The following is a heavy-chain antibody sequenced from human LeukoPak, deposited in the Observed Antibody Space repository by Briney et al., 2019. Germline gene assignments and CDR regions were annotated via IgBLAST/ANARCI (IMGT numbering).Heavy chain of an antibody. D-gene: IGHD6-19*01. CDR1: GYSFTSYW. V-gene: IGHV5-51*01. CDR3: ARPRSTVAGTGGNYFDY. CDR2: IYPGDSDT. J-gene: IGHJ4*02. Sequence: GESLKISCKGSGYSFTSYWIVWVRQMPGKGLEWMGIIYPGDSDTRYSPSFQGQVTISADKSISTAYLQWSSLKASDTAMYYCARPRSTVAGTGGNYFDYWGQGTLVTVSS.